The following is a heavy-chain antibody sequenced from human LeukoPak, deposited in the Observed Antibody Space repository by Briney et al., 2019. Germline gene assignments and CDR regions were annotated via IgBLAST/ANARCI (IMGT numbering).Heavy chain of an antibody. V-gene: IGHV3-23*01. J-gene: IGHJ6*02. CDR3: AKGAPGTTAYYYGMDV. Sequence: GGSLRLSCAASGFTFSSYAMSWVRQAPGKGLEWVSAISGSGGSTYYADSVKGRFTISRDNSKNTLYLQMNSLRAEDTAVYYCAKGAPGTTAYYYGMDVWGQGTTVTVFS. CDR1: GFTFSSYA. D-gene: IGHD1-7*01. CDR2: ISGSGGST.